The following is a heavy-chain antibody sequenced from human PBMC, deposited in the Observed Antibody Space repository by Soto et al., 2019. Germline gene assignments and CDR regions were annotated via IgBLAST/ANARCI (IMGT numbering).Heavy chain of an antibody. Sequence: ASVKVSCKASGYTFTSYAMHWVRQAPGQRLEWMGWINAGNGNTKYSQKFQGRVTITRHTSASTAYMELSSLRSEDTAVYYCARDPWNYVSGWFDPWGQGTLVTVSS. V-gene: IGHV1-3*01. CDR1: GYTFTSYA. J-gene: IGHJ5*02. CDR3: ARDPWNYVSGWFDP. CDR2: INAGNGNT. D-gene: IGHD1-7*01.